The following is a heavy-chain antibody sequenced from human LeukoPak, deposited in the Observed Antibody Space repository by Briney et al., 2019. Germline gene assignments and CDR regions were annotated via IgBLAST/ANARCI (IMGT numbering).Heavy chain of an antibody. CDR2: IYYSGST. D-gene: IGHD5-12*01. J-gene: IGHJ5*02. CDR3: ARGTMAYDDNRFDP. Sequence: SQTLSLTCTVSGGSISSGGYYWSWTRQHPGKGLEWIGYIYYSGSTYYNPSLKSRVTISVDTSKNQFSLKLSSVTAADTAVYYCARGTMAYDDNRFDPWGQGTLVTVSS. CDR1: GGSISSGGYY. V-gene: IGHV4-31*03.